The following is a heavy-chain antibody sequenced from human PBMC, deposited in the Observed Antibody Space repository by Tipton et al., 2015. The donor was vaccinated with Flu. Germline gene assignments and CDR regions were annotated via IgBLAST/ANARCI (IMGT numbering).Heavy chain of an antibody. CDR3: ARDQSWSTSSAPAY. CDR2: SGSRGSTI. D-gene: IGHD2-2*01. Sequence: SLRLSCAASGFTFRSYAMSWVRQAPGKGLDWVAYSGSRGSTIYFADSVKGRFTISRDNSKNSLYLQMNNLRVEDTAVYYCARDQSWSTSSAPAYWGQGTLVTVSS. J-gene: IGHJ4*02. V-gene: IGHV3-48*03. CDR1: GFTFRSYA.